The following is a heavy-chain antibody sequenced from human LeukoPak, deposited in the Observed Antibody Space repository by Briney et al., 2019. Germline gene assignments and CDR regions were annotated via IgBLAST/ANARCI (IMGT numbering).Heavy chain of an antibody. CDR2: INPNSGGT. Sequence: VASVKVSCKASGYTFTGYYMHWVRQAPGQGLEWMGRINPNSGGTNYAQKFQGRVTMTRDTSISTAYMELSRLRSDDTAVYYCARDSLQLWFGELTLFDYWGQGTLVTVSS. CDR3: ARDSLQLWFGELTLFDY. CDR1: GYTFTGYY. D-gene: IGHD3-10*01. V-gene: IGHV1-2*06. J-gene: IGHJ4*02.